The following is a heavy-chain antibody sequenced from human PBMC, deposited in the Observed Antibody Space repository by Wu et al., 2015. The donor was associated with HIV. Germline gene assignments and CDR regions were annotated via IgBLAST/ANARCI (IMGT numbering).Heavy chain of an antibody. D-gene: IGHD3-9*01. V-gene: IGHV1-18*01. Sequence: QVQLVQSGAEVKKPGASVKVSCKASGYTFTSYGISWVRQAHGHGLEWMGWISAYNDNTKYAQKLQGRVTMTTDTSTNTAYMELRSLRSDDTAVYYCARLLSKSTYYDITWGRALDIWGQGTMVTVSS. CDR2: ISAYNDNT. CDR1: GYTFTSYG. J-gene: IGHJ3*02. CDR3: ARLLSKSTYYDITWGRALDI.